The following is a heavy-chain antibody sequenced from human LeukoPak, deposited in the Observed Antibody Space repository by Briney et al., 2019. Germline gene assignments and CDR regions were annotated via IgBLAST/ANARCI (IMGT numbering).Heavy chain of an antibody. Sequence: PSETLSLTCTVSGYSISSGYYWGWIRQPPGKGLEWIGSIYHSGSTYYNPSLKSRVTISVDTSKNQFSLKLSSVTAADTAVYYCARRDSSGDFDYWGQGTLVTVSS. V-gene: IGHV4-38-2*02. D-gene: IGHD6-19*01. J-gene: IGHJ4*02. CDR2: IYHSGST. CDR1: GYSISSGYY. CDR3: ARRDSSGDFDY.